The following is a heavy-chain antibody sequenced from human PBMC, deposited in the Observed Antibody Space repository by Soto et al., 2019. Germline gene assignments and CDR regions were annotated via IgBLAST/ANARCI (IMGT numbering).Heavy chain of an antibody. D-gene: IGHD3-3*01. CDR2: INPNSGGT. J-gene: IGHJ6*02. CDR1: GYTFTGYY. CDR3: ARGGATSFGVVHYYYYGMDV. V-gene: IGHV1-2*04. Sequence: GASMKVSCKASGYTFTGYYMHWVRQAPGQGLEWMGWINPNSGGTNYAQKFQDWVTMTSDTSISTAYMDLSRLRSDDTAVYYCARGGATSFGVVHYYYYGMDVWGQGTTVTVSS.